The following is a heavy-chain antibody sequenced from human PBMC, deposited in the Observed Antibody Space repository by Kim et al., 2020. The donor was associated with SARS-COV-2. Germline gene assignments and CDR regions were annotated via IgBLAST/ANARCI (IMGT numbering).Heavy chain of an antibody. CDR2: TG. D-gene: IGHD3-10*01. CDR3: ARSSGLYGVDV. V-gene: IGHV1-69*06. Sequence: TGNYAQKLQGRITITADKSSTTGYMDLSSLRSEDTAVYFCARSSGLYGVDVWGQGTTVIVSS. J-gene: IGHJ6*02.